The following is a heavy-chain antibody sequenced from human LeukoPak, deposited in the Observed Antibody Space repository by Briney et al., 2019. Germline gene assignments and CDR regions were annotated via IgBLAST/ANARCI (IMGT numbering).Heavy chain of an antibody. Sequence: SQTLSLTCTVSGGSVNSGRYYWTWIRQPAGKGLEWIGRLYTNDNTNYNPSLESRVPISLDTSKSQFYLQLTSVTAADTAVYFCARGVVTDDYYMDVWGKGTTVTVSS. CDR2: LYTNDNT. D-gene: IGHD2-21*02. CDR3: ARGVVTDDYYMDV. CDR1: GGSVNSGRYY. V-gene: IGHV4-61*02. J-gene: IGHJ6*03.